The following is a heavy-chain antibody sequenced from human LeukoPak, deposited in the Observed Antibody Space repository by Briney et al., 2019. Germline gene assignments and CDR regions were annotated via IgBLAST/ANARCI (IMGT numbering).Heavy chain of an antibody. Sequence: GASLRVSSAASRYTFTIYGISWVRHAPGQGREWMGWIRAYNGNTNYAQKVQGRVTLTTDTSTNTAYMGLRSLTSHDTTVYYCARGGSFGSYWGQGTLTTVPS. V-gene: IGHV1-18*01. J-gene: IGHJ4*02. CDR1: RYTFTIYG. D-gene: IGHD3-10*01. CDR3: ARGGSFGSY. CDR2: IRAYNGNT.